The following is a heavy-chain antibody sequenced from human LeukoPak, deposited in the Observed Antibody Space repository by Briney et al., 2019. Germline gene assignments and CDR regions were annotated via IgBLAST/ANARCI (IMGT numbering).Heavy chain of an antibody. CDR1: GFTFSSYT. CDR2: ICSGGST. CDR3: ARDFPPHGYSGSSR. J-gene: IGHJ4*02. V-gene: IGHV3-53*01. Sequence: GGSLRLSCAASGFTFSSYTMSWVRRPPGKGLEWVSVICSGGSTYYADSVKGRFTISRDNSKNTLYLQMNSLRAEDTAVYYCARDFPPHGYSGSSRWGQGTLVTVSS. D-gene: IGHD1-26*01.